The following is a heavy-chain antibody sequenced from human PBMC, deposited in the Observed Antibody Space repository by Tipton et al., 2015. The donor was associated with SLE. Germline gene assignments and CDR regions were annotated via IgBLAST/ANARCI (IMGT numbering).Heavy chain of an antibody. CDR2: FSHTGNP. V-gene: IGHV4-38-2*01. J-gene: IGHJ6*03. D-gene: IGHD2-21*01. CDR1: DYSVSSGFY. CDR3: ARIVWHSYYYMDV. Sequence: TLSLTCAVSDYSVSSGFYCVWIRQPPGKGLEWIGSFSHTGNPYYNPSLKSRVTLSGDTSNNQFSLKLSSVTAADTAVYYCARIVWHSYYYMDVWGKGTTVTVSS.